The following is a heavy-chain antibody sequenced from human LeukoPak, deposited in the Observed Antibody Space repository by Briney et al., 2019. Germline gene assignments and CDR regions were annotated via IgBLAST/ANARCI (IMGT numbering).Heavy chain of an antibody. CDR2: IIPILGTA. V-gene: IGHV1-69*01. CDR3: ATALHDYGDYGLFGYNWFDP. D-gene: IGHD4-17*01. CDR1: GGTFSSYA. Sequence: SVKVSCKASGGTFSSYAISWVRQAPGQGLEWMGGIIPILGTANYAQKFQGRVTITADESTSTAYMELSSLRSEDTAVYYCATALHDYGDYGLFGYNWFDPWGQGTLVTVSS. J-gene: IGHJ5*02.